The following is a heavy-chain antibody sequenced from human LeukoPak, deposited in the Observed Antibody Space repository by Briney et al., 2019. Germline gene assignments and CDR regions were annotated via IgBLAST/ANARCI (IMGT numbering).Heavy chain of an antibody. D-gene: IGHD3-22*01. CDR1: GGTFSSYA. Sequence: SVKVTCKASGGTFSSYAISWVRQAPGQGLEWMGGIIPIFGTANYAQKFQGRVTITADESTSTAYMELSSLRSEDTAVYYCARCNSSGYYCDAFDIWGQGTMATVSS. V-gene: IGHV1-69*13. CDR2: IIPIFGTA. CDR3: ARCNSSGYYCDAFDI. J-gene: IGHJ3*02.